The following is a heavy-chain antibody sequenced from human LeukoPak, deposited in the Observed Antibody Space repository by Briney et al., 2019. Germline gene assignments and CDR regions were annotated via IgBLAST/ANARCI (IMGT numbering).Heavy chain of an antibody. CDR1: GGSISSYY. V-gene: IGHV4-59*01. CDR2: IYYSGST. CDR3: ARVQVNWFDP. J-gene: IGHJ5*02. Sequence: SETLSLTCTVSGGSISSYYWSWIRQPPGKGLEWIGYIYYSGSTNYNPSLKSRVTISVDTSKNQFSLKLSSVTAADTAVYYCARVQVNWFDPWGQETLVTVSS.